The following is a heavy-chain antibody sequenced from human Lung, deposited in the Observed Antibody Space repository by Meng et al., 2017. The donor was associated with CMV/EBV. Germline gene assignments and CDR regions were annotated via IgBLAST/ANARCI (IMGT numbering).Heavy chain of an antibody. D-gene: IGHD2/OR15-2a*01. CDR3: TRGQGSTHKGNWFDP. CDR1: YTCTRYD. CDR2: MNPNRGNT. V-gene: IGHV1-8*01. J-gene: IGHJ5*02. Sequence: YTCTRYDIHWMRQDTGEGLEWMGWMNPNRGNTGYATKFQGRLNMTRNTTINTAYMDQSSLRSEDTAIYYCTRGQGSTHKGNWFDPWGQGTLVTVSS.